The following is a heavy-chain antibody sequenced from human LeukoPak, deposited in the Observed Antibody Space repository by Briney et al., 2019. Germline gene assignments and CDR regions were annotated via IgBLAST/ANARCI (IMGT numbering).Heavy chain of an antibody. J-gene: IGHJ4*02. Sequence: PGGSLRLSCAASGFSLSDYWMSWVRQAPGKGLEWVANRKKDGSERYYADSVKGRFTISRDNAKNSLYLQMNSLRAEDTAVYYCAKEETEREYSSSQGVDYWGQGTLVTVSS. D-gene: IGHD6-6*01. CDR2: RKKDGSER. CDR3: AKEETEREYSSSQGVDY. CDR1: GFSLSDYW. V-gene: IGHV3-7*01.